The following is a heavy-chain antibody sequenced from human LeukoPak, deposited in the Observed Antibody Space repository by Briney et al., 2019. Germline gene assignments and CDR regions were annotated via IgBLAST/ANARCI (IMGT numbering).Heavy chain of an antibody. CDR3: AISLFNSMPYGSGSFDY. V-gene: IGHV1-2*02. D-gene: IGHD3-10*01. CDR2: INPNSGGT. J-gene: IGHJ4*02. CDR1: GYTFTSYG. Sequence: ASVKVSCKASGYTFTSYGISWVRQAPGQGLEWMGWINPNSGGTNYAQKFQGRVTMTRDTSISTAYMELSRLRSDDTAVYYCAISLFNSMPYGSGSFDYWGQGTLVTVSS.